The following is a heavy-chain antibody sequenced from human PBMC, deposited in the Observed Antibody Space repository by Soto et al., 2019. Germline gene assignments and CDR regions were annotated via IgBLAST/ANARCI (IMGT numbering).Heavy chain of an antibody. CDR1: GFTFSSYA. J-gene: IGHJ4*02. CDR2: ISGSGGST. Sequence: GGSLRLSCAASGFTFSSYAMSWVRQAPGKGLEWVSAISGSGGSTYYADSVKGRFTISRDNSKNTLYLQMNSLRAEDTAVYYCAKDHLSYYDSSGYYPRYFDYWGQGTLVTVSS. CDR3: AKDHLSYYDSSGYYPRYFDY. V-gene: IGHV3-23*01. D-gene: IGHD3-22*01.